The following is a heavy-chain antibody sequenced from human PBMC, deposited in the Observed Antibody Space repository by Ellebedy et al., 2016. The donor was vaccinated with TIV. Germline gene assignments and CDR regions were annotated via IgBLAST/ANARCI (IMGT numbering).Heavy chain of an antibody. V-gene: IGHV3-7*01. Sequence: GGSLRLXXAASGFIFSDHWMHWVRQAPGKGLEWVANIKEDGGEKYYVDSVKGRFTISRDNTKNSLYLQMNSLRAEDTAVYFCAGRHFDLWGRGTLVTVSS. CDR3: AGRHFDL. CDR2: IKEDGGEK. CDR1: GFIFSDHW. J-gene: IGHJ2*01.